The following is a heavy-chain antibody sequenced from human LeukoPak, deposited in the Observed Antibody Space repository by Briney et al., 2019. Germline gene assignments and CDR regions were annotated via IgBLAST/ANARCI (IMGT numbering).Heavy chain of an antibody. CDR1: GFTFISYE. J-gene: IGHJ4*02. Sequence: TGRSLTLSCAPSGFTFISYEMTWVRQAPGQGLEWISYISSSGTARYYADSVKGRFTISRDNANNSLYLQMNSLRAEDTAVYYCARDYNFDYWGQGTMVTVSS. CDR2: ISSSGTAR. CDR3: ARDYNFDY. V-gene: IGHV3-48*03.